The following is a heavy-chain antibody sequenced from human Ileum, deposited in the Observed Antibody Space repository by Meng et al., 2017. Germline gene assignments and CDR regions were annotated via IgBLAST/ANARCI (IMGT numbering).Heavy chain of an antibody. Sequence: ASVKVSCKASGYTFTSFDINWLRQATGQGPEWMGWMNPNSGNTYYAQKFQGRVTMTRNTSISTAFMELSSLRSEDTAVYYCARVPPPGVESDHFDYWGQGTLVTVSS. V-gene: IGHV1-8*01. J-gene: IGHJ4*02. CDR3: ARVPPPGVESDHFDY. D-gene: IGHD1-14*01. CDR2: MNPNSGNT. CDR1: GYTFTSFD.